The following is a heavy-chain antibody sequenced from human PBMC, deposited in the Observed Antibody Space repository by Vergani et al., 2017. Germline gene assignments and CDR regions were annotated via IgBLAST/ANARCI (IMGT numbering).Heavy chain of an antibody. J-gene: IGHJ4*02. CDR2: ISFDGTNE. V-gene: IGHV3-30-3*01. D-gene: IGHD2-2*02. CDR3: VRDRGLCAGGRCYTEAWDY. Sequence: VQLVESGGGLVQPGGSLRLSCVVSGFALNRHAMYWVRQAPGKGLEWVVGISFDGTNEYYPDLVKGRFTISRDIAKNTLYLQVRSLRLADTGVYHCVRDRGLCAGGRCYTEAWDYWGQGTPVTVSS. CDR1: GFALNRHA.